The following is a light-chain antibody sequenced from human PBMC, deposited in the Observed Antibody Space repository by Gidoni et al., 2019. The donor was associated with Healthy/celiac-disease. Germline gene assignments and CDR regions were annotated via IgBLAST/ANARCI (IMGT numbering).Light chain of an antibody. Sequence: EIVLTQSPATLSLSPGERATLSCRASQSVSSYLAWYQQKPGQAPRLLIYDASSGSGTDFTLTISSLEPEDFAVYYCQQRSNWPPRCSFGQGTKLEIK. CDR1: QSVSSY. J-gene: IGKJ2*04. CDR2: DAS. V-gene: IGKV3-11*01. CDR3: QQRSNWPPRCS.